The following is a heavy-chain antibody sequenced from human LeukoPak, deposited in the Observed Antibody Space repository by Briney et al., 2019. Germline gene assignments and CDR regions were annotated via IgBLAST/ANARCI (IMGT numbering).Heavy chain of an antibody. CDR1: GYTFNSYY. V-gene: IGHV1-2*02. CDR2: INTNSGVT. J-gene: IGHJ4*02. Sequence: GASVKVSCKASGYTFNSYYLHWVRQAPGQGPEWMGKINTNSGVTDYAQNFQGRVTMTRDTSITTAYMELSRLTSDDTAVYYCARDTGFPFFDFWGQGTLVTVSS. CDR3: ARDTGFPFFDF.